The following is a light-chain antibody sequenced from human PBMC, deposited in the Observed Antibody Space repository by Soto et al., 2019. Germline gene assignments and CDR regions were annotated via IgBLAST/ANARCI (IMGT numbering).Light chain of an antibody. J-gene: IGKJ4*01. CDR3: QNFRSSAIS. Sequence: AIQLTQSPSSLSASVGDRVSITCRASQGIGSALAWYQLKPGAAPALLIYDASTLESGVPSRFSGSRSGAGSTLTISSLQPEDFATYYCQNFRSSAISFGGGTKVDIK. CDR2: DAS. V-gene: IGKV1-13*02. CDR1: QGIGSA.